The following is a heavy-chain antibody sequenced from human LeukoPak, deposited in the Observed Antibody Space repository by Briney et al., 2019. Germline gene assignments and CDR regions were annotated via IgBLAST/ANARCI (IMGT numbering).Heavy chain of an antibody. CDR2: INWNGGST. CDR3: ARDESPRTYYYDSSGYYPLDY. CDR1: GFTFDDYG. J-gene: IGHJ4*02. D-gene: IGHD3-22*01. Sequence: GGSLTLSCAASGFTFDDYGMSWVRQAPGRGLEWVSGINWNGGSTGYADSVKSRFTISRDNAKNSLYLQMNSLRAEDTALYYCARDESPRTYYYDSSGYYPLDYWGQGTLVTVSS. V-gene: IGHV3-20*04.